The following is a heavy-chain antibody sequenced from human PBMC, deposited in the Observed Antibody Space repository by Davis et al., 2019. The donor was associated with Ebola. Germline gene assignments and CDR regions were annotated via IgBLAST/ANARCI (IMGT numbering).Heavy chain of an antibody. CDR2: IIPIFGTA. Sequence: SVKVSCKASGGTFSSYAISWVRQAPGQGLEWMGGIIPIFGTANYAQKFQGRVTITADESTSTAYMELSSLRSEDTAVYYCASHCSGGSCDYYYYYYGMDVWGQGTTVTVSS. CDR3: ASHCSGGSCDYYYYYYGMDV. D-gene: IGHD2-15*01. CDR1: GGTFSSYA. V-gene: IGHV1-69*13. J-gene: IGHJ6*02.